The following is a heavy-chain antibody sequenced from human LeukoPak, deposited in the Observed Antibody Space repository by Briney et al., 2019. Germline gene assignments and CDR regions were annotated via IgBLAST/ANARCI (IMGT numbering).Heavy chain of an antibody. CDR2: INPNSGGT. CDR3: ARDSSGWYVAFDI. D-gene: IGHD6-19*01. CDR1: GYTFTGCY. V-gene: IGHV1-2*02. Sequence: AASVKVSCKASGYTFTGCYMHWVRQAPGQGLEWMGWINPNSGGTNYAQKFQGRVTMTRDTSISTAYMELSRLRSDDTAVYYCARDSSGWYVAFDIWGQGTMVTVSS. J-gene: IGHJ3*02.